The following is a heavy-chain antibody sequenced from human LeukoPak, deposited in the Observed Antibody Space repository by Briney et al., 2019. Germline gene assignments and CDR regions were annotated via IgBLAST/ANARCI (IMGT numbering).Heavy chain of an antibody. Sequence: GGSLRLSCAASGFTFSNYAMSWVRQAPGKGLEWVSAIVKSGGSTFYADSVKGRFTISRDNSKNTLYLQMNSLRAEDTAVYYCAKRDTSNSFYFDYWGQGTLVTVSS. CDR1: GFTFSNYA. CDR2: IVKSGGST. CDR3: AKRDTSNSFYFDY. J-gene: IGHJ4*02. V-gene: IGHV3-23*01. D-gene: IGHD5-18*01.